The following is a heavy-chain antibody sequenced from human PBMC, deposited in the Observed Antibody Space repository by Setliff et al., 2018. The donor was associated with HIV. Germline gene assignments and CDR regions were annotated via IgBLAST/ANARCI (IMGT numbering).Heavy chain of an antibody. J-gene: IGHJ4*02. Sequence: GASLKISCKGSGYSFTSYWIGWVRQMPGKGLEWMGIIYPGDSDTRYSPSFQGQVTISADKSISTAYLQWSSLKASDTATYYCARPVAVAGSRHFDYWGQGTLVTVSS. CDR1: GYSFTSYW. D-gene: IGHD6-19*01. V-gene: IGHV5-51*01. CDR2: IYPGDSDT. CDR3: ARPVAVAGSRHFDY.